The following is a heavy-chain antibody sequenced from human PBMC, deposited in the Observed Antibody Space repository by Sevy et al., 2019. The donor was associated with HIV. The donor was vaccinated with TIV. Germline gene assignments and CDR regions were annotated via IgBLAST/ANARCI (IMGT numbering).Heavy chain of an antibody. Sequence: GGSLRLSCAASGFPFSKYSMSWIRQTPGKGLEWVATFSFGCGQINYADSVKGRFTISRDDSRNTFYLQMNSLRSDDTAIYYCAREGCTRPHDYWGQGTVVTSPQ. CDR3: AREGCTRPHDY. J-gene: IGHJ4*02. D-gene: IGHD2-8*01. V-gene: IGHV3-21*04. CDR1: GFPFSKYS. CDR2: FSFGCGQI.